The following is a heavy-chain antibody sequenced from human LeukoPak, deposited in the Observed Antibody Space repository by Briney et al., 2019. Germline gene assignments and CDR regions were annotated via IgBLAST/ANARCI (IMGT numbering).Heavy chain of an antibody. CDR3: ARDYDFWSGYDHYYYGMDV. D-gene: IGHD3-3*01. V-gene: IGHV1-18*01. CDR2: ISAYNGNS. J-gene: IGHJ6*02. CDR1: DYTFTSYG. Sequence: ASVKVSRKGSDYTFTSYGISWVRPAPGQGLEWMGWISAYNGNSNYAQKLQGRVTMTTDTSTSTAYMELRSLRSDDTAVYYCARDYDFWSGYDHYYYGMDVWGQGTTVTVSS.